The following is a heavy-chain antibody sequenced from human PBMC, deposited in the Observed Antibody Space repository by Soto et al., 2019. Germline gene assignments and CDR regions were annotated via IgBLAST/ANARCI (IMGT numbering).Heavy chain of an antibody. CDR1: GFTFSYYY. Sequence: GGSLRLSCAASGFTFSYYYMSWIRQAPGKGLEWVSYISSSGSTIYYADSVKGRFTISRDNAKNSLYLQMNSLRAEDTAVYYCARDRSIAAAGILPDYWGQGTLVTVSS. CDR2: ISSSGSTI. V-gene: IGHV3-11*01. CDR3: ARDRSIAAAGILPDY. J-gene: IGHJ4*02. D-gene: IGHD6-13*01.